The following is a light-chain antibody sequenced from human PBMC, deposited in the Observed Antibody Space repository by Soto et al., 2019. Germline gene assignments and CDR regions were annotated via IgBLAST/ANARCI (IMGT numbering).Light chain of an antibody. J-gene: IGLJ1*01. V-gene: IGLV1-47*01. CDR1: SSNIESNY. CDR2: RNS. CDR3: AAWDDSLSGYV. Sequence: VLTQPPSASGTPGQKVTISCSGSSSNIESNYVYWYQHLPGTAPKLLIYRNSQRPPGVPDRFSGSKSGTSASLAISGLRSEDEADYYCAAWDDSLSGYVFGTGTKVTVL.